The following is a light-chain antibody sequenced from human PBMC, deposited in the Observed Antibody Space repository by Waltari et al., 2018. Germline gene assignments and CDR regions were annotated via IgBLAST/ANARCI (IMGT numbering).Light chain of an antibody. CDR2: RSL. Sequence: QSVLTQPPSASGTPGQRVTFSCSGSSSNLGNNDVPWYQQLPGTAPKPLLLRSLQRPAGVPGRFSGSQSGTSASLAISGLRSEDEADYHCAAWDDSLTALMFGGGTKVTVL. V-gene: IGLV1-47*01. CDR1: SSNLGNND. J-gene: IGLJ3*02. CDR3: AAWDDSLTALM.